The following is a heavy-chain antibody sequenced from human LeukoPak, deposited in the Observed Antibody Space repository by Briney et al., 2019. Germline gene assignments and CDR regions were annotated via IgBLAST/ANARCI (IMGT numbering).Heavy chain of an antibody. CDR1: GGIFSNYA. D-gene: IGHD3-22*01. CDR3: AREWDFDSSGFYYYY. CDR2: IIPIFGTA. J-gene: IGHJ4*02. V-gene: IGHV1-69*13. Sequence: GASVKVSCKASGGIFSNYAISWVQQAPGQGLEWMGGIIPIFGTANYAQRFQGRVTITADESTRTAYMELSSLRSEDTVVYYCAREWDFDSSGFYYYYWGQGTLVTVSS.